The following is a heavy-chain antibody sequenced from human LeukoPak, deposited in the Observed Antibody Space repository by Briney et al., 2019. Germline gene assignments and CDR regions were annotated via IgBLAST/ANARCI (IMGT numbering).Heavy chain of an antibody. J-gene: IGHJ4*02. Sequence: GGSLRLSCAASGFTISSRYMSWVRQAPGKGLEWVSVIYSGGSTRYADSVKGRFTISRDNSKNTLYLQMNSLRPEDTAVYYCARDFLGYNPFDYWGQGTLVTVSS. CDR2: IYSGGST. CDR1: GFTISSRY. CDR3: ARDFLGYNPFDY. V-gene: IGHV3-66*01. D-gene: IGHD1-14*01.